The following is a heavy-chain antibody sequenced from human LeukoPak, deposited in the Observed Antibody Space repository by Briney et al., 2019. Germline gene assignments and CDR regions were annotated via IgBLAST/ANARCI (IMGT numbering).Heavy chain of an antibody. J-gene: IGHJ4*02. V-gene: IGHV3-20*04. D-gene: IGHD4-17*01. Sequence: GGSLRLSCAASGFTFSSYWMHWVRQAPGKGLEWVSGINWNGGSTGYADSVKGRFTISRDNAKNSLYLQMNSLRAEDTALYYCARAGDYGENDYWGQGTLVTVSS. CDR2: INWNGGST. CDR1: GFTFSSYW. CDR3: ARAGDYGENDY.